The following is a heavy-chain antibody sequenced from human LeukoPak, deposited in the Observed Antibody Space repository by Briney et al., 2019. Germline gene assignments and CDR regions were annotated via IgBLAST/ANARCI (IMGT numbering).Heavy chain of an antibody. Sequence: PSETLSLTCTVSGDSISISDYYWGWIRQPPGKGLEWIGRIYTSGSTNYNPSLKSRVTMSVDTSKNQFSLKLSSVTAADTAVYYCARDTPAVVTLGFDIWGQGTMVTVSS. CDR2: IYTSGST. J-gene: IGHJ3*02. D-gene: IGHD4-23*01. CDR3: ARDTPAVVTLGFDI. CDR1: GDSISISDYY. V-gene: IGHV4-39*07.